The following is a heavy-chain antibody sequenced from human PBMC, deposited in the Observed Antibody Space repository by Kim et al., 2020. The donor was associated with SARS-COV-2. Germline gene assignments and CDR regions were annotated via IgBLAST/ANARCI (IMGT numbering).Heavy chain of an antibody. CDR3: ARNDYYDSSGYYSNPQYYYYGMDV. CDR2: ISSSSSYI. D-gene: IGHD3-22*01. Sequence: GGSLRLSCAASGFTFSSYSMNWVRQAPGKGLEWVSSISSSSSYIYYADSVKGRFTISRDNAKNSLYLQMNSLRAEDTAVYYCARNDYYDSSGYYSNPQYYYYGMDVWGQGTTVTVSS. CDR1: GFTFSSYS. V-gene: IGHV3-21*01. J-gene: IGHJ6*02.